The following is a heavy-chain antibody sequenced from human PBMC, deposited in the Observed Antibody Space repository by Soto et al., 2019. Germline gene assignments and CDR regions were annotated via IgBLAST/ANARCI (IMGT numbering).Heavy chain of an antibody. J-gene: IGHJ4*02. V-gene: IGHV4-34*01. CDR1: GGSFSGYY. CDR3: ARVVTEQQLAIFDY. Sequence: SETLSLTCAVYGGSFSGYYWSWIRQPPGKGLEWIGEINHSGSTNYNPSLKSRVTISVDTSKNQFSLKLSSVTAADTAVYYCARVVTEQQLAIFDYWGQGTLVTVSS. D-gene: IGHD6-13*01. CDR2: INHSGST.